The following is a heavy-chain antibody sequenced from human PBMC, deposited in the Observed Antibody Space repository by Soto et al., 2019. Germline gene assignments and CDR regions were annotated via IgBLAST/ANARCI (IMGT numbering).Heavy chain of an antibody. CDR1: GYTFTGYY. CDR2: INPNSGGT. Sequence: ASVKVSCKASGYTFTGYYMHLVRQATGQGLEWMGWINPNSGGTNYAQKFQGWVTMTRDTSISTAYMELSRLRSDDTAVYYCARSRSEYQLNWFDPWGQGTLVTVSS. V-gene: IGHV1-2*04. D-gene: IGHD2-2*01. CDR3: ARSRSEYQLNWFDP. J-gene: IGHJ5*02.